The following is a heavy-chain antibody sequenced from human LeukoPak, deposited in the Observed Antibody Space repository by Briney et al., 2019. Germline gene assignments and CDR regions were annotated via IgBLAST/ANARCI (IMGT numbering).Heavy chain of an antibody. D-gene: IGHD3-10*01. CDR2: ISYDGSSK. Sequence: GGSLGLSCAASGFTFSSYAMHWVRQAPGKGLEWVAVISYDGSSKIYADSVKGRFTISRDNSKNTLYLQMNSLRAEDTAVYYCAKVGYYYGSGSYPPDDYWGQGTLVTVSS. J-gene: IGHJ4*02. CDR1: GFTFSSYA. V-gene: IGHV3-30-3*01. CDR3: AKVGYYYGSGSYPPDDY.